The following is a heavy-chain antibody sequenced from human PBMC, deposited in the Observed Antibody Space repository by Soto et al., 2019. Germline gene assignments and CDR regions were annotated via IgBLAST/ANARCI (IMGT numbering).Heavy chain of an antibody. CDR3: ARGARNILTGYYPYYFDY. D-gene: IGHD3-9*01. J-gene: IGHJ4*02. Sequence: KPSETLSLTCTVSGGSISSYYWSWIRQPAGKGLEWIGRIYTSGSTNYNPSLKSRVTMSVDTSKNQFSLKLSSVTAADTAVYYCARGARNILTGYYPYYFDYWGQGTLVTVSS. V-gene: IGHV4-4*07. CDR1: GGSISSYY. CDR2: IYTSGST.